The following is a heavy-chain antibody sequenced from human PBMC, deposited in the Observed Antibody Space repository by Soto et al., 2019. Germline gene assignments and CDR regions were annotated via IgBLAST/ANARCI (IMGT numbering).Heavy chain of an antibody. CDR1: GFTFTNYA. D-gene: IGHD2-15*01. V-gene: IGHV3-23*01. J-gene: IGHJ4*02. CDR2: VSSGGST. CDR3: AKRRGAGGHFDY. Sequence: GGSLRLSCAASGFTFTNYAMGWVRQAPGKGLEWVSVVSSGGSTCYADSVTGRFTVSRDNSKNTLSLQMNSLRAEDTAVYYCAKRRGAGGHFDYWGQGALVTVSS.